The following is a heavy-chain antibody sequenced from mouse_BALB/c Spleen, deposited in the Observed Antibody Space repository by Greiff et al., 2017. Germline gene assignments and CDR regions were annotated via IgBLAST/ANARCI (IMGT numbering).Heavy chain of an antibody. CDR3: ARTPDSSGYVWFAY. CDR1: GYSITSDYA. V-gene: IGHV3-2*02. J-gene: IGHJ3*01. D-gene: IGHD3-2*01. CDR2: ISYSGST. Sequence: EVKLVESGPGLVKPSQSLSLTCTVTGYSITSDYAWNWIRQFPGNKLEWMGYISYSGSTSYNPSLKSRISITRDTSKNQFFLQLNSVTTEDTATYYCARTPDSSGYVWFAYWGQGTLVTVSA.